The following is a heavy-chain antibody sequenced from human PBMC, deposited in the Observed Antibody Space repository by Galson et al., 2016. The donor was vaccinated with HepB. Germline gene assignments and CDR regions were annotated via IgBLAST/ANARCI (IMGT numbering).Heavy chain of an antibody. CDR2: INHTGRT. J-gene: IGHJ4*02. CDR1: GGPFSSYY. CDR3: ARSELGIFDS. V-gene: IGHV4-34*01. D-gene: IGHD7-27*01. Sequence: SETLSLTCAVYGGPFSSYYWSWIRQPPGKGLERIGEINHTGRTNYNPPLKSRVNISVDTSMKQFSLDLSSVTAADTAVYYCARSELGIFDSWGQGTLVTVSS.